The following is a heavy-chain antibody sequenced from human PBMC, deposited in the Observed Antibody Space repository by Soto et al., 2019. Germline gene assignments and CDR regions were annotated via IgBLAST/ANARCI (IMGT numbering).Heavy chain of an antibody. CDR1: GFTFNDYA. Sequence: QVHLVESGGGGVQPGRSKRLSCVVSGFTFNDYAIHWVRQAPGKGLEWVAVISFDGNNKFYADSVKGRFTISRDRSKTTAYLQMNNLRAEDTAVYYCARDHWDCSGGGCNPHQLNFCAMDVWGQGTTVTVSS. V-gene: IGHV3-30*01. J-gene: IGHJ6*02. CDR3: ARDHWDCSGGGCNPHQLNFCAMDV. D-gene: IGHD2-15*01. CDR2: ISFDGNNK.